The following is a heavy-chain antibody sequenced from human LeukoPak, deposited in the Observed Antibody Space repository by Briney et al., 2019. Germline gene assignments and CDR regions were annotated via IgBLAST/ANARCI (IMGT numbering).Heavy chain of an antibody. D-gene: IGHD3-10*01. J-gene: IGHJ3*02. CDR2: ISGSGGST. Sequence: GGSLRLSCAAAGFTFSSYSMSWVRQAPGKGLEWVSAISGSGGSTYYADSVKGRFTISRDNSKNTLYLQMNSLRAEDTAVYYCAKVGNDAFDIWGQGTMVTVSS. CDR1: GFTFSSYS. V-gene: IGHV3-23*01. CDR3: AKVGNDAFDI.